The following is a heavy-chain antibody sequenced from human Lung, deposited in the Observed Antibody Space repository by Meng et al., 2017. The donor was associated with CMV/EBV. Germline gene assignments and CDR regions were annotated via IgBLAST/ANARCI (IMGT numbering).Heavy chain of an antibody. Sequence: GPTLVXPTQTLTLTCTFSGFSLSTSGMRVSWIRQPPGQALEWLARIDWDDDKFYNTSLKTRLTVSKDTSANQVVFTMTNMDPVDTATYYCARFQIGYVGAVEIWGPGTMVTVSS. CDR3: ARFQIGYVGAVEI. CDR1: GFSLSTSGMR. CDR2: IDWDDDK. V-gene: IGHV2-70D*14. D-gene: IGHD5-12*01. J-gene: IGHJ3*02.